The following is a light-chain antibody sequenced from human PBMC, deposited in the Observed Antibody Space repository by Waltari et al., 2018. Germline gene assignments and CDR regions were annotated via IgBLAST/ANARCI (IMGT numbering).Light chain of an antibody. CDR3: QQYNNWPPNT. CDR1: QSVSNN. J-gene: IGKJ4*01. Sequence: EAMMTQSPATLSVSPGARATLSCRASQSVSNNVAWFQQKPGQAPSLLIYDASTRATGVPARFSGSGSGTEFTLTISSLQTEDFAVYYCQQYNNWPPNTFGGGTKVEIK. CDR2: DAS. V-gene: IGKV3-15*01.